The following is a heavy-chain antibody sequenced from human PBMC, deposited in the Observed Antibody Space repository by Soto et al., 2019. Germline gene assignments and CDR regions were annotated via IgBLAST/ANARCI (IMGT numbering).Heavy chain of an antibody. CDR3: AKDYGSGWYYYFDY. CDR1: GFPFSSYA. J-gene: IGHJ4*02. CDR2: ISGSGGST. D-gene: IGHD6-19*01. Sequence: GGSLRLSCASSGFPFSSYAMSWVRQAPGKGLEWVSAISGSGGSTYYADSVKGRFTISRDNSKNTLYLQMNSLRAEDTAVYYCAKDYGSGWYYYFDYWGQGTLVTVSS. V-gene: IGHV3-23*01.